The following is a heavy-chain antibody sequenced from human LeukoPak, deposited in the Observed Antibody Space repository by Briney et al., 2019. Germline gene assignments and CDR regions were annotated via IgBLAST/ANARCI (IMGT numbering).Heavy chain of an antibody. CDR1: GFTVSGNY. CDR3: ATGYSSSWYLLMSTPMEFDY. Sequence: HPGGALRLSCAASGFTVSGNYMSWVRQAPGEGLEWVSIFYSAGSTSYADSVKGRFTISRDNAKNSLYLQMNSLRAEDTAVYYCATGYSSSWYLLMSTPMEFDYWGQGTLVTVSS. D-gene: IGHD6-13*01. CDR2: FYSAGST. V-gene: IGHV3-66*01. J-gene: IGHJ4*02.